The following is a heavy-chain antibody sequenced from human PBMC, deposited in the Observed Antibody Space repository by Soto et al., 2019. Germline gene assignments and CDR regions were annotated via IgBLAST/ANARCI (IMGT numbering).Heavy chain of an antibody. D-gene: IGHD6-6*01. V-gene: IGHV5-10-1*01. Sequence: GESLKISCKGSGYSFTSYWISWVRQMPGKGLEWMGRIDPSDSYTNYGPSFQGHVTISADKSISTAYLQWSSLKASDTAMYYCARRIIAARPDSDYYYYYGMDVWGQGTTVTVSS. CDR2: IDPSDSYT. CDR3: ARRIIAARPDSDYYYYYGMDV. CDR1: GYSFTSYW. J-gene: IGHJ6*02.